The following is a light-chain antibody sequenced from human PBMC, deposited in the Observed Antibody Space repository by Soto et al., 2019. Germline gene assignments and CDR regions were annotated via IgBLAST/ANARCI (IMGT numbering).Light chain of an antibody. CDR3: QQRVSWPPT. Sequence: ETVLTQSPASLSLSPGDRATLSCRAGQSVSDYVAWYQQKPGQSPRLLFFDASSRATGVPARFSAGGSGTDFTLIISSLEPEDFAVYYCQQRVSWPPTFGGGTKVDIK. V-gene: IGKV3-11*01. J-gene: IGKJ4*01. CDR2: DAS. CDR1: QSVSDY.